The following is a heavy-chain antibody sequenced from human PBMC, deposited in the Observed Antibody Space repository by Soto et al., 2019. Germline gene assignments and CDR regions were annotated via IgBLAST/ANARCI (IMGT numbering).Heavy chain of an antibody. Sequence: PSETLSLTCTVSGGSISSYYWSWIRQPPGKGLEWIGYIYYSGSTNYNPSLKSRVTISVDTSKNQFSLKLSSVTAADTAVYYCARTRPYYDSSGYYSIFAYWGQGTQVTVSS. V-gene: IGHV4-59*01. CDR1: GGSISSYY. CDR2: IYYSGST. J-gene: IGHJ4*02. CDR3: ARTRPYYDSSGYYSIFAY. D-gene: IGHD3-22*01.